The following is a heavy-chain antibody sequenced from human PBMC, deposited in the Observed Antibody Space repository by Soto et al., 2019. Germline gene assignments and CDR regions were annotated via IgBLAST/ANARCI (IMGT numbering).Heavy chain of an antibody. CDR1: GGSVSSGSYY. Sequence: QVQLQESGPGLVKPSETLSLTCTVSGGSVSSGSYYWSWIRQPPGKGLEWIGYIYYSGSTNYNPSIKRQVTISVDTCKNQCSLKLSSVTAADTAVYYCARGSGPNDAFDIWGQGTMVTVSS. CDR2: IYYSGST. D-gene: IGHD2-15*01. J-gene: IGHJ3*02. V-gene: IGHV4-61*01. CDR3: ARGSGPNDAFDI.